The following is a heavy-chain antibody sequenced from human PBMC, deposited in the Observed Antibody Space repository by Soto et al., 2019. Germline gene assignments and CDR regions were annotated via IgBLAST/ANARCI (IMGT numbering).Heavy chain of an antibody. J-gene: IGHJ4*02. CDR2: IYYSGST. CDR1: GGSISSSSYY. CDR3: ERRYSGSYYY. V-gene: IGHV4-39*01. Sequence: QLRLQESGPGLVKPSETLSLTCTVSGGSISSSSYYWAWIRQPPGKGLEWIGSIYYSGSTYYNPSLKIRVTISVDTSKNQFSLNRSSVTYADTAVYDCERRYSGSYYYWGQGTLVIVSS. D-gene: IGHD1-26*01.